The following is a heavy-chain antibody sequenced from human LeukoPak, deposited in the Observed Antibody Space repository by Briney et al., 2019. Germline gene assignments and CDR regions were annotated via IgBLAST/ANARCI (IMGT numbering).Heavy chain of an antibody. CDR2: INQSGST. CDR3: ARTRYFISR. D-gene: IGHD3-9*01. Sequence: SEILSLTCAVYGGSFSGYYWSWIRQPPGKGLEWIGEINQSGSTNYNPSLKSRVTISVDTSKKQFSLKMTSVTAADTAVYYCARTRYFISRWGQGTLVTVSS. J-gene: IGHJ4*02. CDR1: GGSFSGYY. V-gene: IGHV4-34*01.